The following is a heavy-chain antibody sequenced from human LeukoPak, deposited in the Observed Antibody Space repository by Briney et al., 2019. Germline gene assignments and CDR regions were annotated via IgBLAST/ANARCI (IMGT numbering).Heavy chain of an antibody. CDR1: GFTFISYA. D-gene: IGHD3-10*01. Sequence: GGSLRLSCAASGFTFISYAMHWVRQAPGKGLEWVAVISYDGSNKYYADSVKGRFTISRDNSKNTLYLQMNSLKTEDTAVYYCTTTQGVSRAFDIWGQGTMVTVSS. CDR3: TTTQGVSRAFDI. CDR2: ISYDGSNK. J-gene: IGHJ3*02. V-gene: IGHV3-30-3*01.